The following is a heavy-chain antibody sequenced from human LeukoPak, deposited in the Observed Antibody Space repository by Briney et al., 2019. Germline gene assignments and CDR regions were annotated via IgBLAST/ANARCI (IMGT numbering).Heavy chain of an antibody. CDR1: GGTFSSYA. D-gene: IGHD2/OR15-2a*01. Sequence: SVKVSCKASGGTFSSYAISWVRQAPGQGLEWMGRIIPILGIANYAQKFQGRVTITADKSTSTAYMELSSLRSEDTAVYYCARPRSTPPKAFDIWGQGTMVTVSS. J-gene: IGHJ3*02. V-gene: IGHV1-69*04. CDR3: ARPRSTPPKAFDI. CDR2: IIPILGIA.